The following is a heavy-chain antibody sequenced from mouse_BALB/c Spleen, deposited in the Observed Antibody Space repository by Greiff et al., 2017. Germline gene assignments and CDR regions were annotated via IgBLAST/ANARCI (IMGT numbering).Heavy chain of an antibody. CDR2: ISSGGSYT. J-gene: IGHJ2*01. CDR3: TRDAGLGDY. D-gene: IGHD3-1*01. Sequence: EVHLVESGGGLVKPGGSLKLSCAASGFTFSSYTMSWVRQTPEKRLEWVATISSGGSYTYYPDSVKGRFTISRDNAKNTLYLQMSSLKSEDTAMYYCTRDAGLGDYWGQGTTLTVSS. CDR1: GFTFSSYT. V-gene: IGHV5-6-4*01.